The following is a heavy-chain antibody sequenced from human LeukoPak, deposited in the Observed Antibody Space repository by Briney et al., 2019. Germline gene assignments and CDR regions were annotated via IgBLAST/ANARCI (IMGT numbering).Heavy chain of an antibody. V-gene: IGHV3-30-3*01. Sequence: PGGSLRLSCAASGFTFSSYAMHWVRQAPGKGLEWVAVISYDGSNKYYADSVKGRFTISRDNSKNTLYLQMNSLRAEDTAVNYCASHDYYDSSGYPLDWGQGTLVTVSS. CDR1: GFTFSSYA. J-gene: IGHJ4*02. CDR3: ASHDYYDSSGYPLD. CDR2: ISYDGSNK. D-gene: IGHD3-22*01.